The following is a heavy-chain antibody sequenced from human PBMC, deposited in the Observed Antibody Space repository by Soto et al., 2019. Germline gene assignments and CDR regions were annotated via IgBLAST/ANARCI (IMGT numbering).Heavy chain of an antibody. D-gene: IGHD1-26*01. V-gene: IGHV1-69*01. CDR2: IIPIFGTA. CDR1: XXTFSSYA. Sequence: VQSGAEVKKPGSSVKVSXXXXXXTFSSYAXXXXXXXXXXXXEXMGGIIPIFGTANYAQKFQGRVTITADESTSTAYMELSSLRSEDTAVYYCARERGVGATYFDYWGQGTLVTVSS. J-gene: IGHJ4*02. CDR3: ARERGVGATYFDY.